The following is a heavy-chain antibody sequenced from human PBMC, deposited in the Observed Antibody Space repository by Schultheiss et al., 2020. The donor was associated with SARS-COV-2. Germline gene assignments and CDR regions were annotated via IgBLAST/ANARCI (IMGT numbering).Heavy chain of an antibody. Sequence: GGSLRLSCAASGFTFDDYAMHWVRQAPGKGLEWVAVISYDGSNKYYADSVKGRFTISRDNSKNTLYLQMNSLRAEDTAVYYCARDEGRRIVVVVAAEFGYWGQGTLVTVSS. V-gene: IGHV3-30-3*01. J-gene: IGHJ4*02. CDR2: ISYDGSNK. D-gene: IGHD2-15*01. CDR1: GFTFDDYA. CDR3: ARDEGRRIVVVVAAEFGY.